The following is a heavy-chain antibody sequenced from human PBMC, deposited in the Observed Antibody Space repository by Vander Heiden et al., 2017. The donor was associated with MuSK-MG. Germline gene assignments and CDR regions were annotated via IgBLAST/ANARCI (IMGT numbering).Heavy chain of an antibody. V-gene: IGHV4-39*01. CDR2: IYYSGST. Sequence: QLQLQESGPGLVKPSETLSLTCTVSGGSISSSSYYWGWIRQPPGKGLAWIGRIYYSGSTDYNPSLKSRVTISVDTSKNQFSLKLSYVTSADTAVYYCARRLRYYFDYWGQGNLVTVS. J-gene: IGHJ4*02. CDR1: GGSISSSSYY. D-gene: IGHD2-21*01. CDR3: ARRLRYYFDY.